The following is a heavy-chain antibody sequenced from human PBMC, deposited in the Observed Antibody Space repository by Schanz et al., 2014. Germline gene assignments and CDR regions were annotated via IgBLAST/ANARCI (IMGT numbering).Heavy chain of an antibody. J-gene: IGHJ4*02. Sequence: EVKLLESGGTLVRPGGSLRLSCAASGFTFSTYAMAWVRQAPGKGLEWVSSINTGGDSTYYADSVKVRFTISRDNSRDTVYLQMNSLRDDDTAMYYCARWFLSRGVILDSWGQGTLVTVSS. D-gene: IGHD3-10*01. CDR1: GFTFSTYA. CDR2: INTGGDST. V-gene: IGHV3-23*01. CDR3: ARWFLSRGVILDS.